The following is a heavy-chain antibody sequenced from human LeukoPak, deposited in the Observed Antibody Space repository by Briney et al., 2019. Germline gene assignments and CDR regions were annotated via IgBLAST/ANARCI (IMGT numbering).Heavy chain of an antibody. D-gene: IGHD3-16*01. Sequence: GGSLRLSCAASGFTFSSYAMNWARQAPGKGLEWVASINHNGNVNYYADSVKGRFTISRDNAKNSLYLQMSNLRAEDTAVYFCARGGGLDVWGQGATVTVSS. V-gene: IGHV3-7*03. J-gene: IGHJ6*02. CDR1: GFTFSSYA. CDR3: ARGGGLDV. CDR2: INHNGNVN.